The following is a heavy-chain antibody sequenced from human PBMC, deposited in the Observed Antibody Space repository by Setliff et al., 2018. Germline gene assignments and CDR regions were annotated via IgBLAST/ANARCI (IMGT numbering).Heavy chain of an antibody. CDR2: IYTTGNT. CDR1: GFTFSSHA. Sequence: PGGSLRLSCAASGFTFSSHALSWVRQAPGKGLEWISTIYTTGNTFYADSVKGRFTISRDNPNNSLYLQMNNLRAEDTAVYYCARGGYSYGYWGHGTLVTVSS. D-gene: IGHD5-18*01. J-gene: IGHJ4*01. V-gene: IGHV3-23*05. CDR3: ARGGYSYGY.